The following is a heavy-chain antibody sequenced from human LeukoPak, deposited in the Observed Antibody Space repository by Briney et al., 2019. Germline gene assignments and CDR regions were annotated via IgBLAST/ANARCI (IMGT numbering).Heavy chain of an antibody. D-gene: IGHD6-19*01. CDR2: IYPSGST. CDR3: ARGGSSGWNSDVFDY. Sequence: SETLSLTCTVSGGSISTYYWTWIRQPPGKGLEWIGYIYPSGSTNYNPSLKSRVTISVDTSNNQFSLKLSSVTAADTAVYYCARGGSSGWNSDVFDYWGQGTLVTVSS. J-gene: IGHJ4*02. CDR1: GGSISTYY. V-gene: IGHV4-59*12.